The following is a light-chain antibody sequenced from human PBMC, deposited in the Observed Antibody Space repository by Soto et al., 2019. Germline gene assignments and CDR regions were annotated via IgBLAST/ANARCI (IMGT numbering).Light chain of an antibody. CDR1: ESISSL. J-gene: IGKJ1*01. Sequence: DIQMTQSPSTLSASVGDRVTITCRASESISSLLAWYQQKLGKAPKLLIYKASSLESGVPSRFSGSGSGTLFTLTISSLQPDDFATYYCQQYSTYTPRTFGQGTKVDIK. CDR2: KAS. CDR3: QQYSTYTPRT. V-gene: IGKV1-5*03.